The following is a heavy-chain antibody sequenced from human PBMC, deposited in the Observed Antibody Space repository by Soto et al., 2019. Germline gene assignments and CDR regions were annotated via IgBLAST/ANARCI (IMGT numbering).Heavy chain of an antibody. J-gene: IGHJ4*02. CDR2: INPNSGGT. D-gene: IGHD3-22*01. CDR3: ARSYDSSPPFDY. Sequence: GASVKVSCKASGYTFTGYYMHWVRRAPGQGLEWMGWINPNSGGTNYAQKFQGRVTMTRDTSISTAYMELSRLRSDDTAVYYCARSYDSSPPFDYWGQGTLVTVSS. V-gene: IGHV1-2*02. CDR1: GYTFTGYY.